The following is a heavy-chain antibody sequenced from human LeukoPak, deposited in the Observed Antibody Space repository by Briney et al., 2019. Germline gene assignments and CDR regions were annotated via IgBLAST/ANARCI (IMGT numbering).Heavy chain of an antibody. V-gene: IGHV3-23*01. Sequence: VGSLRLSCAASGFTFSHHAMSWVRQAPGKGLEWDSGISGSGGSTYYADSVKGRFTIPRDNSKNTLYLQMNSLRGEDTAVYYCARDRDQYCSSTSCYARYWGQGTLVTVSS. CDR3: ARDRDQYCSSTSCYARY. D-gene: IGHD2-2*01. CDR2: ISGSGGST. J-gene: IGHJ4*02. CDR1: GFTFSHHA.